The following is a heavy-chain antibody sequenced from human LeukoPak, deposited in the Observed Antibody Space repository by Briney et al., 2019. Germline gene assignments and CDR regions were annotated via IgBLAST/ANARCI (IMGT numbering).Heavy chain of an antibody. CDR1: GFTFSSYG. CDR2: ISGSGGST. Sequence: GGTLRLSCAASGFTFSSYGMSWVRQAPGKGLEWVSAISGSGGSTYYADSVKGRFTISRDNAKNSLYLQMNSLRAEDTAVYYCARSAFGGVIGQYYYYYMDVWGKGTTVTVSS. V-gene: IGHV3-23*01. J-gene: IGHJ6*03. D-gene: IGHD3-16*02. CDR3: ARSAFGGVIGQYYYYYMDV.